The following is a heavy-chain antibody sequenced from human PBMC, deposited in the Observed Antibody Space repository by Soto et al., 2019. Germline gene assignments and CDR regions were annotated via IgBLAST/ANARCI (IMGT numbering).Heavy chain of an antibody. CDR3: VRIRYQLPSSVLWLDP. Sequence: SETLSLTCTVSGGSISSGGYYWSWIRQHPGKGLEWIGEINHVGGTNYNPSLKSRVTMSVDTSQNQFSLRLISVTAADTAMYFCVRIRYQLPSSVLWLDPWGQGTPVTVSS. V-gene: IGHV4-31*03. CDR1: GGSISSGGYY. CDR2: INHVGGT. J-gene: IGHJ5*02. D-gene: IGHD3-16*01.